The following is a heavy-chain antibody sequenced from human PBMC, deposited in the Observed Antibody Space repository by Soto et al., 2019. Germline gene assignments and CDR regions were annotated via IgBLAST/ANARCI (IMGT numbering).Heavy chain of an antibody. CDR3: ARFSSGWTFDY. CDR2: IYYSGST. D-gene: IGHD6-19*01. CDR1: GGSISSYY. V-gene: IGHV4-59*01. J-gene: IGHJ4*02. Sequence: SETLSLTCTVSGGSISSYYWSWIRQPPGKGLEWIGYIYYSGSTNYNPSLKSRVTISVDTSKNQFSLKLSSVTAADTAVYYCARFSSGWTFDYWGQGTLVTVSS.